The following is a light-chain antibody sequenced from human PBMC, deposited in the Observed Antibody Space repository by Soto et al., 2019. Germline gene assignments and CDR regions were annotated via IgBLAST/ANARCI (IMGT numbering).Light chain of an antibody. CDR1: QSINSK. CDR2: AAS. CDR3: QQYNTYLS. Sequence: DIQMTQSPFSLSASVGDRVTITCRASQSINSKLNWYQQKPGEVPKLLIYAASSLQSGVPPRFSGSGSGTDFTLTISSLQPDDVATYYCQQYNTYLSFGQGTKVDIK. J-gene: IGKJ1*01. V-gene: IGKV1-39*01.